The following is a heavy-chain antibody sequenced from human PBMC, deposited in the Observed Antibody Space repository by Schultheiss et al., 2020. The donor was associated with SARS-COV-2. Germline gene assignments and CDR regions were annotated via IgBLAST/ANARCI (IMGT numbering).Heavy chain of an antibody. CDR3: AGEGGTVTYY. CDR1: GGSISESNY. CDR2: INHSGST. D-gene: IGHD4-17*01. J-gene: IGHJ4*02. V-gene: IGHV4-4*02. Sequence: SETLSLTCTVSGGSISESNYWSWVRQPPGKGLEWIGEINHSGSTNYNPSLKSRVTISVDTSKNQFSLKLSSVTAADTAVYYCAGEGGTVTYYWGQGTLVTVSS.